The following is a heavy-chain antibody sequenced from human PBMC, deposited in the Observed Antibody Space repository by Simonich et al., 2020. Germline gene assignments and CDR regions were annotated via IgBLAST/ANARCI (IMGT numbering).Heavy chain of an antibody. J-gene: IGHJ6*03. CDR3: ARDGLGTAYYYYMDV. D-gene: IGHD7-27*01. CDR1: GFTFSSYW. Sequence: EVQLVESGGGLVQPGGSLRLSCAASGFTFSSYWVRWVRPAPGKGLEWVANIKQDGSVKYYGDSVKGRFNISRDNAKNSLYLQMNSLRAEDTAVYYCARDGLGTAYYYYMDVWGKGTTVTVSS. V-gene: IGHV3-7*01. CDR2: IKQDGSVK.